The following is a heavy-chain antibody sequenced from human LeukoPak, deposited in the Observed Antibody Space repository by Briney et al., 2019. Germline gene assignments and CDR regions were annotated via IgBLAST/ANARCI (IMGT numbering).Heavy chain of an antibody. CDR2: INSSGSTI. Sequence: GGSLRLSCAASGFTCSDYYMSWIRQAPGKGLEGVSYINSSGSTIYYADPVQGRFTISRDNAKNSLYLQMNSLRAEDTAVYYCARDSLGWFAPINYYYYYLDVWGKGTKVTISS. CDR1: GFTCSDYY. CDR3: ARDSLGWFAPINYYYYYLDV. J-gene: IGHJ6*03. V-gene: IGHV3-11*01. D-gene: IGHD3-10*01.